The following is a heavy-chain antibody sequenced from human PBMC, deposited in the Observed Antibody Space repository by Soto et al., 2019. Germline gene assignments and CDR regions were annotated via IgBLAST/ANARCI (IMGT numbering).Heavy chain of an antibody. CDR1: GFTFRNYG. Sequence: GGSLRLSCAASGFTFRNYGMNWVRQAPGKGLEWVANIKQDGSEKYYVDSVKGRFTISRDNAKNSLYLQMNSLRAEDTAVYYCARDRVLRFLEWLPYYGMDVWGQGTTVTVSS. CDR2: IKQDGSEK. D-gene: IGHD3-3*01. CDR3: ARDRVLRFLEWLPYYGMDV. V-gene: IGHV3-7*01. J-gene: IGHJ6*02.